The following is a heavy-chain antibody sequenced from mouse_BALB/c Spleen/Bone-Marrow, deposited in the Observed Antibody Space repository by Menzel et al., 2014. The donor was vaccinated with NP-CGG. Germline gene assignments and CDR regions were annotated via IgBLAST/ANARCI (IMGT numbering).Heavy chain of an antibody. D-gene: IGHD1-2*01. Sequence: EVKLMESGGGLVQPGGSLNLACVASGFDFGGYWMSWARLAPGKGLEWIGEINPGSSTINYSPSLKDKFIISRDNAKNTLCLQMSKVRSEDTALYYCAGLGHYGSHDNWGQGTTLTVSS. CDR1: GFDFGGYW. V-gene: IGHV4-2*02. CDR2: INPGSSTI. CDR3: AGLGHYGSHDN. J-gene: IGHJ2*01.